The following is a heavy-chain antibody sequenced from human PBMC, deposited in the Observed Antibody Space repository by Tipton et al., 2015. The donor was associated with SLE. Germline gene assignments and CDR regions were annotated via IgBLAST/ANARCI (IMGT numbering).Heavy chain of an antibody. CDR2: ISSRGDTL. Sequence: GSLRLSCEASGFTVSAYGMNWVRQAPGKGLEFVSYISSRGDTLYYADSVKGRFTISRDGAQNSLFLQMSSLRDDDTAVYYCARGLNAYYYYYGGDVWGRGTAVPVSS. CDR1: GFTVSAYG. CDR3: ARGLNAYYYYYGGDV. D-gene: IGHD3-10*01. J-gene: IGHJ6*02. V-gene: IGHV3-48*02.